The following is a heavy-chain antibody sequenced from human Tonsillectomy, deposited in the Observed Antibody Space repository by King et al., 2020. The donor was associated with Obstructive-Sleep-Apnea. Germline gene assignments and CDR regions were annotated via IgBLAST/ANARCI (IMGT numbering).Heavy chain of an antibody. Sequence: HWVRQAPGKGLEWVAVIWYDGSNEYYADSVKGRFTISRDNSKNTLYLQMNSLRAEYTAVYYCAIGLEERVRVVNHKYSYYDIDVWGQGTTVTVSS. CDR3: AIGLEERVRVVNHKYSYYDIDV. V-gene: IGHV3-33*01. J-gene: IGHJ6*02. CDR2: IWYDGSNE. D-gene: IGHD3-10*01.